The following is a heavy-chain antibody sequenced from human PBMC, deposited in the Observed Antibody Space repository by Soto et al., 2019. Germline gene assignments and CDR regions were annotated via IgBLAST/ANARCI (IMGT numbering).Heavy chain of an antibody. CDR3: AKVRVRGFGAFSDMDV. Sequence: QVQLVESGGGVVQPGRSLRLSCTASGFYFSSFGMHWVRQAPGKGLEWVTVISYDGSHQNYADSVKGRFTVPRDSSTNTLYLQMNSLRPDDTAVYYCAKVRVRGFGAFSDMDVWGQGTTVTVSS. V-gene: IGHV3-30*18. CDR2: ISYDGSHQ. J-gene: IGHJ6*02. CDR1: GFYFSSFG. D-gene: IGHD3-10*01.